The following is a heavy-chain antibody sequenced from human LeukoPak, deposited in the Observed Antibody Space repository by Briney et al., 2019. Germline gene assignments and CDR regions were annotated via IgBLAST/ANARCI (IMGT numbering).Heavy chain of an antibody. D-gene: IGHD2-21*02. V-gene: IGHV3-20*04. Sequence: PGGSLRLSCAASGFTFGNYGMSWVRHAPGKGLEWVSGINWNGGSTGYADSVEGRFTISRDNAKNSQYLQMNSLGVEDTALYYCARAQTYGDSRLLLDYWGQGTLVTVSS. J-gene: IGHJ4*02. CDR1: GFTFGNYG. CDR3: ARAQTYGDSRLLLDY. CDR2: INWNGGST.